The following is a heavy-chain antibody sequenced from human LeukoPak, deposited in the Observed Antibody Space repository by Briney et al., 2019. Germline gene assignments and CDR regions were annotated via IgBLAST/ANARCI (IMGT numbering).Heavy chain of an antibody. CDR2: IHTSGST. CDR3: ARRDFTSGWSFDC. V-gene: IGHV4-4*07. J-gene: IGHJ4*02. D-gene: IGHD6-19*01. Sequence: SETLSLTCTVSGGSISNYHWTWIRQPAGKGLEWIGQIHTSGSTNYSPPLKSRVTMSIDTPENQLSLTIRSVTAADTAVYYCARRDFTSGWSFDCWGQGTLVTVSS. CDR1: GGSISNYH.